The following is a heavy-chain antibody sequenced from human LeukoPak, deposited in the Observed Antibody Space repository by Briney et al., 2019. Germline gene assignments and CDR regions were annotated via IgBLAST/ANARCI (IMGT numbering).Heavy chain of an antibody. CDR2: INHSGST. CDR1: GRSFSGYY. Sequence: SETLSLTCAVYGRSFSGYYWSWIRQPPGKGLEWIGEINHSGSTNYNPSLKSRVTISVDTSKNQFSLKLSSVTAADTAVYYCAREGKTTYYYDSSGYPFDYWGQGTLVTVSS. J-gene: IGHJ4*02. D-gene: IGHD3-22*01. CDR3: AREGKTTYYYDSSGYPFDY. V-gene: IGHV4-34*01.